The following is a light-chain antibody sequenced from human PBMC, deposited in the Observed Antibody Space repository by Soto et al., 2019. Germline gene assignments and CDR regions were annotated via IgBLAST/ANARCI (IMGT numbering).Light chain of an antibody. CDR1: QSVSSN. J-gene: IGKJ4*01. Sequence: EKVMTQSPATLSVSPGERATLSCMASQSVSSNLAWYQQKPGQAPRLLIYGASTRATGIPARFSGSGSGTEFTLTISSLQSEDFAVYYCQQYNNWPLTFGGGTKVESK. CDR3: QQYNNWPLT. CDR2: GAS. V-gene: IGKV3-15*01.